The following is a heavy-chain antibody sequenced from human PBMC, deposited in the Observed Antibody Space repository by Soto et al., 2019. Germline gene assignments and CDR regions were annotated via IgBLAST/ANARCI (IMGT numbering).Heavy chain of an antibody. J-gene: IGHJ4*02. V-gene: IGHV4-31*03. CDR2: IYYSGST. D-gene: IGHD4-17*01. CDR3: ARDQGFYGDNYYFDY. CDR1: GGSISSGGYY. Sequence: QVQLQESGPGLVKPSQTLSLTCTVSGGSISSGGYYWSWIRQHPGKGLEWIGYIYYSGSTYYNPSLKSRVTISVDTSKNQFSLKLCSVTAADTAVYYCARDQGFYGDNYYFDYWGQGTLVTVSS.